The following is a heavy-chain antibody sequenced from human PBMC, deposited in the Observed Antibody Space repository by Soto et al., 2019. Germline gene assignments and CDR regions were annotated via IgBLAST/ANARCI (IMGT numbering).Heavy chain of an antibody. CDR2: IKHDGSET. V-gene: IGHV3-7*03. J-gene: IGHJ4*02. Sequence: GGSLRLSCAASGFTFNTFWMSWVRQSPGKGLEWVANIKHDGSETYYVDSVKGRFTISRDNAKNSLFLQMNTLRTGDTAVYYCARDFATHCSGSTCYPYAYWGQGALVTVSS. CDR3: ARDFATHCSGSTCYPYAY. D-gene: IGHD2-15*01. CDR1: GFTFNTFW.